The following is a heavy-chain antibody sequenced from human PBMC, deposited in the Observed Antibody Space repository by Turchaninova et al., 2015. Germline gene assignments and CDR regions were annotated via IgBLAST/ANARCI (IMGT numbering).Heavy chain of an antibody. CDR2: ISGGGDST. V-gene: IGHV3-23*04. CDR1: GLTFSSSA. J-gene: IGHJ4*02. D-gene: IGHD1-26*01. Sequence: EVQXXXSGXXLVLPGGSXGXSXXAAGLTFSSSAMTWVRQAPGKGLEWVSGISGGGDSTYYADSVKGRFTISRDNSKNTLYLQMNSLRAEDTAVYYCAKPVVGATTYFDYWGQGTLVTVSS. CDR3: AKPVVGATTYFDY.